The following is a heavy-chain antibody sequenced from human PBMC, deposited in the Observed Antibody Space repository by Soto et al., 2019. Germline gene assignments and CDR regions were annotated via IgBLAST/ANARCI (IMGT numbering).Heavy chain of an antibody. V-gene: IGHV3-21*01. CDR1: XXTXXXYX. D-gene: IGHD2-2*01. J-gene: IGHJ4*02. Sequence: EVQLVESGGGLVKPGGSLRLSCVVXXXTXXXYXXTWVRXAXXXXXEWVSSISSSSTYIYYADSVKGRFTISRDNAKNSLFLQMNSLRAEDTAVYYCXXDPXXXSXXPARDYWGQGTLVTVSS. CDR2: ISSSSTYI. CDR3: XXDPXXXSXXPARDY.